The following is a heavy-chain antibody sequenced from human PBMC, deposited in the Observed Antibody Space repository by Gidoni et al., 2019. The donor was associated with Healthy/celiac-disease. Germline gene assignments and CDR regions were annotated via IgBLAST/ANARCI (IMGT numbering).Heavy chain of an antibody. J-gene: IGHJ4*02. CDR2: ISSSSSYT. D-gene: IGHD6-13*01. CDR3: ARSSIAAADY. V-gene: IGHV3-11*06. Sequence: QVQLVESGGGLVKPGGSLRLSCAAPGFTFSHYYMSWIRQAPGKGLEWVSYISSSSSYTNYADSVKGRFTISRDNAKNSLYLQMNSLRAEDTAVYYCARSSIAAADYWGQGTLVTVSS. CDR1: GFTFSHYY.